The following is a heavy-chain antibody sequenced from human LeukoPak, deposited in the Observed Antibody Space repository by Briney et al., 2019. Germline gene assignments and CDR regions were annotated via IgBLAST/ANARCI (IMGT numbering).Heavy chain of an antibody. CDR3: AKGDYFGSGFDY. D-gene: IGHD3-10*01. CDR1: GFTFSNYG. J-gene: IGHJ4*02. Sequence: PGGSLRLSCAASGFTFSNYGLHWVRQVPGKGLEWVAFVFYDGSNQYYADSVKGRFTISRDNSKYTLYLQMNGLRVEDTAVYYCAKGDYFGSGFDYWGQGTLVIVST. V-gene: IGHV3-30*02. CDR2: VFYDGSNQ.